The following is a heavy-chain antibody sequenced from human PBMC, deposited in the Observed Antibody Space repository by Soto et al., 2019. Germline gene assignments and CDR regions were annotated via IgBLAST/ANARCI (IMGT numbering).Heavy chain of an antibody. D-gene: IGHD2-15*01. V-gene: IGHV1-3*01. CDR1: GYTFTSYA. J-gene: IGHJ3*02. Sequence: VAAVKVSCKASGYTFTSYAMHWVRQAPGQRXEGMGWINAGNGNTKYSQKFQGRVTITSDTAANTAYMELSSLRSEDTAVYYFSRVPEGIVVVVAAGAFDIWGQGTMVTVSS. CDR2: INAGNGNT. CDR3: SRVPEGIVVVVAAGAFDI.